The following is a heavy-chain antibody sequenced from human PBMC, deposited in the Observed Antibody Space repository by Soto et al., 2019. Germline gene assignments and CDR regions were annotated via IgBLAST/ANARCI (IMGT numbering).Heavy chain of an antibody. CDR1: AGSSTTSY. D-gene: IGHD3-22*01. CDR2: ISYRGST. CDR3: ASSGIVGRAVNTWLAQ. V-gene: IGHV4-59*01. J-gene: IGHJ4*02. Sequence: SETLSLTCTFSAGSSTTSYCSLILQPLVKSLEWIGYISYRGSTNYNPSLKSRLTISIDTSKSQISLKLTSMTTADTAVYYCASSGIVGRAVNTWLAQWGKGTMVNVSS.